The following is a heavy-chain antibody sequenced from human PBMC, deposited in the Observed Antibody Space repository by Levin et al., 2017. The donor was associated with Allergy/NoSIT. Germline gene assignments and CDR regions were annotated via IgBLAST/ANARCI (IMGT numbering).Heavy chain of an antibody. CDR3: ARDASESSGYFDC. CDR1: GASISSDDHS. D-gene: IGHD3-22*01. V-gene: IGHV4-30-2*01. Sequence: TSETLSLTCAVSGASISSDDHSWNWIRQPPGKGLEWIGYIYHSGTSKYNPSLNSRVTISVDRSMNHFSLNLTSVTAADSAVYYCARDASESSGYFDCWGRGTLVTVAS. J-gene: IGHJ4*02. CDR2: IYHSGTS.